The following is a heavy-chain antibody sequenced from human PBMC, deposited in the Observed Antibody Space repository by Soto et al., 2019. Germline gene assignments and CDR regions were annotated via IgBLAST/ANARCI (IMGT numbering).Heavy chain of an antibody. D-gene: IGHD3-3*01. CDR1: VGSISTYY. CDR3: ARGGHDFWSGPFDY. CDR2: IDASGNT. J-gene: IGHJ4*01. Sequence: SETLSLTCSVSVGSISTYYCNWIRQPAGKGLEWIGRIDASGNTNYSPSLKSRATLSADTSKNQFTLKLNSVTAADTAVYYCARGGHDFWSGPFDYWGQGAPVTVSS. V-gene: IGHV4-4*07.